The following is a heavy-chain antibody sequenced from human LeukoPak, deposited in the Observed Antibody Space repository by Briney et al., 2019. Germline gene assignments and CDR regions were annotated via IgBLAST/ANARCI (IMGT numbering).Heavy chain of an antibody. CDR2: INWNGGST. Sequence: GGSLRLSCAASGFTFSSYAMSWVRQAPGKGLEWVSGINWNGGSTGYVDSGKGRFTISRDNAKNSLFLHMNSLRVKDTALYYCARDRVVVATTTPPYWYFDLWGRGTRVTVSS. CDR3: ARDRVVVATTTPPYWYFDL. D-gene: IGHD2-15*01. V-gene: IGHV3-20*04. CDR1: GFTFSSYA. J-gene: IGHJ2*01.